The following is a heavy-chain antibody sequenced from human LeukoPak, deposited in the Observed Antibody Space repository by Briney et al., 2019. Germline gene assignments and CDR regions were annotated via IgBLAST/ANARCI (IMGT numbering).Heavy chain of an antibody. D-gene: IGHD3-22*01. CDR2: IYCSGST. CDR3: ARHVIDTSGYYLDYFDY. V-gene: IGHV4-39*01. J-gene: IGHJ4*02. CDR1: GGSISSSSYY. Sequence: SETLSLTCTVSGGSISSSSYYWGWIRQPPGKGLEWIGSIYCSGSTYYNPSLKSRVTISVDTSKNQFSLKLSSVTAADTAVYYCARHVIDTSGYYLDYFDYWGQGTLVTVSS.